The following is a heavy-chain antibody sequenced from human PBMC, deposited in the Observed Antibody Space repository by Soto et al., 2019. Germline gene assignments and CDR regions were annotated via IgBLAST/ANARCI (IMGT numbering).Heavy chain of an antibody. CDR2: ISGSGGST. J-gene: IGHJ4*02. V-gene: IGHV3-23*01. CDR1: GFTFSSYA. D-gene: IGHD2-15*01. CDR3: AKRPLGTAKGWRDYFDY. Sequence: QPGGSLRLSCAASGFTFSSYAMSWVRQAPGKGLEWVSAISGSGGSTYYADSVKGRFTISRDNSKNTLYLQMNSLRAEDTAVYYCAKRPLGTAKGWRDYFDYWGQGTLVTVSS.